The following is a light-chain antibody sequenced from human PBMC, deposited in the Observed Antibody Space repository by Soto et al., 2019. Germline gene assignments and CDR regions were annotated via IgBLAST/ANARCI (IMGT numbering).Light chain of an antibody. V-gene: IGKV1-27*01. J-gene: IGKJ1*01. CDR2: GAS. CDR3: QKYNSFPQT. CDR1: LGIGKF. Sequence: NQMTQSPSSLSASVGDSVTITCRASLGIGKFLAWYQQRPGKVPKLLIYGASTLQSGVPSRFSGRGSVRDYTLSISSVQPEDVATYYCQKYNSFPQTFGQGTKVELK.